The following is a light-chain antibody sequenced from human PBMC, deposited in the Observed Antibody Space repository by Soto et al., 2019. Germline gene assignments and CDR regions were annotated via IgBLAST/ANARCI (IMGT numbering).Light chain of an antibody. J-gene: IGKJ4*01. CDR3: QQRSNWPLT. Sequence: EIVLTQSPATLSLSPGERATLSCGASQSVSSYLAWYQQKPGQAPRLLIYDASNRATGIPARFSGSGSGTDFTLTISSLEPEDFAVYYCQQRSNWPLTFGGGTKGDIK. CDR2: DAS. CDR1: QSVSSY. V-gene: IGKV3-11*01.